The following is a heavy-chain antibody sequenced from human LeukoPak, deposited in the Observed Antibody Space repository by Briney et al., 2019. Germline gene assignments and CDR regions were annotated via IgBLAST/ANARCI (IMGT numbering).Heavy chain of an antibody. CDR1: GGSISSYY. J-gene: IGHJ6*02. Sequence: SETLSLTCTVSGGSISSYYWRWIRQPPGKGLEWIAYIYYSGSTTYNPSLKSRVTTSVDTSKNQFSLKLSSVTAADTAVYYCARDRAVAGISYYYGMDVWGQGTTVTVSS. CDR2: IYYSGST. D-gene: IGHD6-19*01. CDR3: ARDRAVAGISYYYGMDV. V-gene: IGHV4-59*01.